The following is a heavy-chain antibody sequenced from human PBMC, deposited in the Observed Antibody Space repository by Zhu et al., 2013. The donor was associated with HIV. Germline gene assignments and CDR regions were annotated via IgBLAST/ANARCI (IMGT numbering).Heavy chain of an antibody. CDR1: GGSISSGDYY. CDR2: IYYSGST. J-gene: IGHJ6*02. D-gene: IGHD2-21*02. CDR3: AGGNSPQDNYYYYYGMDV. Sequence: QVQLQESGPGLVKPSQTLSLTCTVSGGSISSGDYYWSWIRQPPGKGLEWIGYIYYSGSTYYNPSLKSRVTISVDTSKNQFSLKLSSVTAADTAVYYCAGGNSPQDNYYYYYGMDVWGQGTTVTVSS. V-gene: IGHV4-30-4*01.